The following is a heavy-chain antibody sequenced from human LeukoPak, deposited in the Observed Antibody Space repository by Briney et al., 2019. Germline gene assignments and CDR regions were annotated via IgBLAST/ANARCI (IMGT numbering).Heavy chain of an antibody. CDR1: GFTFSSYA. J-gene: IGHJ6*04. D-gene: IGHD3-10*01. Sequence: GRSLRLSCAASGFTFSSYAMHWVRQAPGKGLEWVAVISYDGSNKYYADSVKGRFTTSRDNSKNTLHLQMNSLRAEDTAVYYCARDPYGSGSYYYYYYYGMDVWGKGTTVTVSS. CDR3: ARDPYGSGSYYYYYYYGMDV. CDR2: ISYDGSNK. V-gene: IGHV3-30*04.